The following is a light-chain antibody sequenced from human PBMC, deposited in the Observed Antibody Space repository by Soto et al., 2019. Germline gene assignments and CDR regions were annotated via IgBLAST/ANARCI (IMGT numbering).Light chain of an antibody. CDR2: EVI. CDR1: SSDVGGYNY. J-gene: IGLJ2*01. CDR3: CSYAGSNTL. V-gene: IGLV2-8*01. Sequence: QSVLTQPPSASGSPGQSVTISCSGTSSDVGGYNYVSWYQQHPGKAPKLMIYEVIKRPSGVPDRFSGSKSGNTASLTVSGLQAEDEADYYCCSYAGSNTLSGGGTQLTVL.